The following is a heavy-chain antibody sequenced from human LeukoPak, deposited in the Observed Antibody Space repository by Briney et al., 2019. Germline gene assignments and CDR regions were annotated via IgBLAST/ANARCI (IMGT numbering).Heavy chain of an antibody. Sequence: ASVKVSCKASGYTFTSYYMHWVRQAPGQGLEWMGMINPSGGSTSYAQKFQGRVTMTRDTSTSTVYMELSSLRSEDTAVYYCAREGSSDAFDIWGQGTMVTVSS. D-gene: IGHD3-10*01. CDR3: AREGSSDAFDI. CDR1: GYTFTSYY. CDR2: INPSGGST. V-gene: IGHV1-46*01. J-gene: IGHJ3*02.